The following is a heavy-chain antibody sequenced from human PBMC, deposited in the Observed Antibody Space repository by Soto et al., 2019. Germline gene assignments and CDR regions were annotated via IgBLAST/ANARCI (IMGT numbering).Heavy chain of an antibody. V-gene: IGHV5-10-1*01. CDR1: GYSFPSYW. Sequence: TXKISFKGSGYSFPSYWISWVRQMPGKGLEWMGRIDPSDSYTNYSPSFQGHVTISADKSISTAYLQWSSMKASDTAMYYCARRASRQYGMDVWGQGTTV. CDR3: ARRASRQYGMDV. J-gene: IGHJ6*02. D-gene: IGHD6-13*01. CDR2: IDPSDSYT.